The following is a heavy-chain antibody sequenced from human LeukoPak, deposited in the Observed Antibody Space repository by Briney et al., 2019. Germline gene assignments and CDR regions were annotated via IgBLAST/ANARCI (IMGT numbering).Heavy chain of an antibody. J-gene: IGHJ6*02. V-gene: IGHV3-23*01. CDR3: ARTGYSIFMDV. D-gene: IGHD6-13*01. CDR2: ISGSGDNT. CDR1: GFTFSGFA. Sequence: RGSLRLSCAASGFTFSGFAMSWVRRTPGKGLEWVSGISGSGDNTLYADSVKGRFTISRDNAKNSLYLQMNSLRAEDTAVYYCARTGYSIFMDVWGQGTTVTVSS.